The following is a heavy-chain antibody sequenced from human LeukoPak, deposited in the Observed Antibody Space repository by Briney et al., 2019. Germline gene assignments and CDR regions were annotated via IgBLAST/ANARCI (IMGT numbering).Heavy chain of an antibody. V-gene: IGHV1-69*05. CDR2: IIPIFGTA. CDR3: ASSRDGYNYSFDY. J-gene: IGHJ4*02. D-gene: IGHD5-24*01. CDR1: GGTFSSHA. Sequence: SVKVSCKDSGGTFSSHAITWVRQAPGQGLEWMGGIIPIFGTANYAQKFQGRVTITTDESTSTAYMELSSLRSEDTAVYYCASSRDGYNYSFDYWGQGTLVTVSS.